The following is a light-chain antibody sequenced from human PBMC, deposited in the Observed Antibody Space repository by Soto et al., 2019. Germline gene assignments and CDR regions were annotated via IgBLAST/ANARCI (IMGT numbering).Light chain of an antibody. CDR3: GTWDSSLSGYVV. V-gene: IGLV1-51*02. J-gene: IGLJ2*01. CDR2: ESN. CDR1: SSNIGNNY. Sequence: QSALTQPPSVSAAPGQKVTISCSGSSSNIGNNYVSWYQQLPGTAPKLLIYESNKRPSGIPDRFSGSKSGTSATLGITGLQTGDEADYYCGTWDSSLSGYVVFGGGTKVTVL.